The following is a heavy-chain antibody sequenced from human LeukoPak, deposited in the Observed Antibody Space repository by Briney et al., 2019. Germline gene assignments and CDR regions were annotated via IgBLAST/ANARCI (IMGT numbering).Heavy chain of an antibody. J-gene: IGHJ4*02. Sequence: GGSLRLSCAASGFTFTTYWMHWVRQAPGKGLEWVAVISYDGSNKYYADSVKGRFTISRDNSKNTLYLQMNSLRAEDTAVYYCAKEGVEMATSYFDYWGQGTLVTVSS. D-gene: IGHD5-24*01. CDR2: ISYDGSNK. CDR1: GFTFTTYW. CDR3: AKEGVEMATSYFDY. V-gene: IGHV3-30*18.